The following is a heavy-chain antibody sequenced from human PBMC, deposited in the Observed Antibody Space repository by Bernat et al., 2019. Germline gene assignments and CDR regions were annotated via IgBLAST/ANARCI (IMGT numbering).Heavy chain of an antibody. Sequence: EVQLVESGGGLVQPGGSLRLSCAASGFTFSSYEMNWVRQAPGKGLEWVSYISSSCSTIYYADSVKGRFTISRDNAKNSLYLQKNSLRAEDTAVYYCARGNEDQLLWVGYMDVWGKGTTVTVSS. CDR1: GFTFSSYE. V-gene: IGHV3-48*03. J-gene: IGHJ6*03. CDR3: ARGNEDQLLWVGYMDV. CDR2: ISSSCSTI. D-gene: IGHD2-2*01.